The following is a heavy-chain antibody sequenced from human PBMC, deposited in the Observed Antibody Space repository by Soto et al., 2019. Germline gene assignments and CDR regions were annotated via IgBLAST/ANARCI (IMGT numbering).Heavy chain of an antibody. CDR1: GFIFSDYW. V-gene: IGHV3-74*01. CDR3: ARGVRGSYGLDI. CDR2: IYTDGSRT. J-gene: IGHJ3*02. Sequence: EAQVVESGGGLVQPGGSLRLSCAASGFIFSDYWMHWVRQAPGKGLVWVSRIYTDGSRTNYADSVKGRFTISRDNAENTLYLQMNSQRAEETALYYCARGVRGSYGLDIWGQGTMVTFSS. D-gene: IGHD4-17*01.